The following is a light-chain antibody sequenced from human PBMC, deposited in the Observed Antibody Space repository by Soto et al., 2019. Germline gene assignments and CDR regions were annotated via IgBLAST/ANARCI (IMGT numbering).Light chain of an antibody. CDR1: SSDVGNYNY. J-gene: IGLJ2*01. CDR3: SSYTSTSSLV. V-gene: IGLV2-14*01. Sequence: QSALTQPASVSGSPGQSMTISCTGTSSDVGNYNYVSWYQQRPGKAPTLMIYDVSNRPSGVSNRFSASKSGNTASLTISGLQAEDEADYYCSSYTSTSSLVFGGGTKVTVL. CDR2: DVS.